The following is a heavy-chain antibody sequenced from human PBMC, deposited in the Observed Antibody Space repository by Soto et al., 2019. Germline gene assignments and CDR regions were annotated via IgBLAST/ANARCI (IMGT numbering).Heavy chain of an antibody. J-gene: IGHJ4*02. V-gene: IGHV4-34*01. CDR2: INHSGST. Sequence: SETLSLTCAGYGGSFRVYYWTWIRQPPGTGLEWIGEINHSGSTNYNPSLKSRVTISVDTSKTYFFLELTSLTAADTAVYYCARDKISGLFDYWGQVTLITVS. CDR1: GGSFRVYY. CDR3: ARDKISGLFDY.